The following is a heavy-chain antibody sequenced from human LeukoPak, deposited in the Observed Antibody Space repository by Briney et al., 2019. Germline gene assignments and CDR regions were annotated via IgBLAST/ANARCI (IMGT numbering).Heavy chain of an antibody. CDR1: GFTFSSYS. J-gene: IGHJ4*02. CDR3: ARDGGELLTNY. D-gene: IGHD1-26*01. V-gene: IGHV3-48*01. Sequence: GGSLRLSCAASGFTFSSYSMNWVRQAPGKGLEWVSYISSSSSTIYYADSVKGRFTISRDNAKNSLYLQMNSLRAEDTAVYYCARDGGELLTNYWGQGTLVTVSS. CDR2: ISSSSSTI.